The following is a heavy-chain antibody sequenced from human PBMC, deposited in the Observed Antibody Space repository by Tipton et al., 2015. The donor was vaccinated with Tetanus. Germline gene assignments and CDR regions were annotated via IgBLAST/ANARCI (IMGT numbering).Heavy chain of an antibody. V-gene: IGHV4-4*02. J-gene: IGHJ4*02. CDR1: GGSISSNYW. D-gene: IGHD6-13*01. Sequence: TLSLTCTVSGGSISSNYWWSWVRQSPGTGLEWIGEISHNGSTNYNPSPKSRVTISVDKSKNQFSLRLGSVTAADSAMYYCAREPAATGTSLFDYWGQGALVTVSS. CDR3: AREPAATGTSLFDY. CDR2: ISHNGST.